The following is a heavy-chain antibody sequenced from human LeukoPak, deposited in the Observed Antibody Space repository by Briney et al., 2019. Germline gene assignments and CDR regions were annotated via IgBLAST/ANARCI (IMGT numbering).Heavy chain of an antibody. J-gene: IGHJ4*02. Sequence: PSETLSLTCAVYGGSFSGYYWSWIRQPPGKGLEWIGEINHSGSTNYNPSLKSRVTISVDTSKNQFSQKLKSVTAADTAVYYCATADYYDSSGYGGPPFDYWGQGTLVTVSS. CDR3: ATADYYDSSGYGGPPFDY. CDR1: GGSFSGYY. CDR2: INHSGST. V-gene: IGHV4-34*01. D-gene: IGHD3-22*01.